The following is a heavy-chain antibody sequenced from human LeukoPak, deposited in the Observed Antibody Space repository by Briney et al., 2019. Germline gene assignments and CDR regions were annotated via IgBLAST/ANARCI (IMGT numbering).Heavy chain of an antibody. D-gene: IGHD3-3*01. V-gene: IGHV3-48*03. J-gene: IGHJ6*02. Sequence: GGSLRLSCAASGFTFSSYEMNWVRQAPGKGLEWVSYISSSGSTIYYADSVKGRFTISRDNAKNSLYLQTNSLRAEDTAVYYCARCHVTKYYYGMDVWGQGTTVTVSS. CDR3: ARCHVTKYYYGMDV. CDR2: ISSSGSTI. CDR1: GFTFSSYE.